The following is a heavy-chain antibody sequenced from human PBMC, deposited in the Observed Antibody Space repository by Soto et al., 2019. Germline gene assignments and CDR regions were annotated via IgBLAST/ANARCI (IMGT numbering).Heavy chain of an antibody. V-gene: IGHV1-69*13. D-gene: IGHD3-22*01. CDR2: IIPIFGTA. J-gene: IGHJ4*02. CDR1: GGTFSSYA. Sequence: SVKVSCKASGGTFSSYAISRVRQAPGQGLEWMGGIIPIFGTANYAQKFQGRVTITADESTSTAYMELSSLRSEDTAVYYCARGPRRDYYDSSGPMGYWGQGTLVTVSS. CDR3: ARGPRRDYYDSSGPMGY.